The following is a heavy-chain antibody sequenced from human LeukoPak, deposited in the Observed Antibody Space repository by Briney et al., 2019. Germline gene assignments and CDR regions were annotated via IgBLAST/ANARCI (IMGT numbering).Heavy chain of an antibody. CDR2: IYPGDSDT. Sequence: GESLKISCKGSGYTFGNYWIAWVRQMPGQGLEWMGIIYPGDSDTRYSPSFQGQVTISADKSISTAYLQWSSLKASDTAMYYCARRGEQWLAAFDIWGQGTMVTVSS. CDR1: GYTFGNYW. CDR3: ARRGEQWLAAFDI. J-gene: IGHJ3*02. V-gene: IGHV5-51*01. D-gene: IGHD6-19*01.